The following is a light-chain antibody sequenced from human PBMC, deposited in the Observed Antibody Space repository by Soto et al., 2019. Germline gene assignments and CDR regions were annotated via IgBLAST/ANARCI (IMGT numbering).Light chain of an antibody. CDR2: GAS. V-gene: IGKV3-15*01. CDR1: QSVSSN. Sequence: EIVMTQSPATLSVSPGERATLSCRASQSVSSNLAWYQQKPGQAPRLLIYGASTRATGIPARFSGSGSGTEFTLTISSLQSEDFAVYYCQQSNNWWTFGQGT. CDR3: QQSNNWWT. J-gene: IGKJ1*01.